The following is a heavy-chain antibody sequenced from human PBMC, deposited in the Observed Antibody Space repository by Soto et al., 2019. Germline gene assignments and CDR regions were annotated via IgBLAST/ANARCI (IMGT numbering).Heavy chain of an antibody. CDR3: ASVTRAAAASLGG. CDR2: VNSDGSGT. Sequence: GVSLRLSCAASGFTFSNFWMYWVRQAPGKGLVWVSRVNSDGSGTEYADSVRGRFTTSRDNAKNTLYLQMNSLRAEDTAVYYCASVTRAAAASLGGWGQGSRVTVSP. J-gene: IGHJ4*02. D-gene: IGHD6-13*01. CDR1: GFTFSNFW. V-gene: IGHV3-74*03.